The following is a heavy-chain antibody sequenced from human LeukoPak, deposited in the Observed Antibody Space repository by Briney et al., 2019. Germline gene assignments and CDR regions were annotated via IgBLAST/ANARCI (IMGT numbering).Heavy chain of an antibody. CDR2: IYPGDSDT. Sequence: GESLKISCKGSVYSFTADWIGWVRQMPGKGLEWMGAIYPGDSDTRYSPSFQGQVTISADKSISTAYLQWSSLKASDTAMYYCARPTSGWSFDYWGQGTLVTVSS. CDR3: ARPTSGWSFDY. CDR1: VYSFTADW. V-gene: IGHV5-51*01. J-gene: IGHJ4*02. D-gene: IGHD6-19*01.